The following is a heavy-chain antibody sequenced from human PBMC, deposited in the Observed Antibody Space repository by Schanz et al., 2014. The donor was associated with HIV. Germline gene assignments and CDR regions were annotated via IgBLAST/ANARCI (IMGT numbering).Heavy chain of an antibody. CDR1: GFTFTTYA. V-gene: IGHV3-33*01. CDR2: IWYDGTNK. J-gene: IGHJ4*02. CDR3: ARGLGASIWDY. D-gene: IGHD1-26*01. Sequence: QVQLVESGGGVVQPGRSLRLSCAAAGFTFTTYAMHWARQTPGKGLEWVAVIWYDGTNKYYADSVKGRFTISRDNSKNTLYPEMNSLREDDTAVYYCARGLGASIWDYWGQGPLVTVSS.